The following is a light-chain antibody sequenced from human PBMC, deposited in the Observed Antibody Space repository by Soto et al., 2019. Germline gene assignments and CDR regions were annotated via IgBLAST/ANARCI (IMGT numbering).Light chain of an antibody. CDR2: AVS. V-gene: IGLV2-14*01. CDR3: SSYTSRSTLV. Sequence: QSALAQPASVSGSAGQSITISCTGTSSDVGLYDYVSWYQQHPGKAPQLMIYAVSNRPSGVSNRFSASKSGNTASLFISGLQAEDEADYYCSSYTSRSTLVFGTGTKVTVL. CDR1: SSDVGLYDY. J-gene: IGLJ1*01.